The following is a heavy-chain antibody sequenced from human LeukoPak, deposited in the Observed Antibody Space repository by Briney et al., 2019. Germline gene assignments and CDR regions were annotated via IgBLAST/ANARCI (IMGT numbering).Heavy chain of an antibody. CDR2: INPNSGGT. V-gene: IGHV1-2*02. Sequence: ASVKVSCKASGYTFTGYYMHWVRQAPGQGLEWMGWINPNSGGTNYAQKFQGRVTMTRDTSISTAYMELSSLRSEDTAVYYCARDRVPNYYGSGSYPNWFDPWGQGTLVTVSS. CDR1: GYTFTGYY. J-gene: IGHJ5*02. D-gene: IGHD3-10*01. CDR3: ARDRVPNYYGSGSYPNWFDP.